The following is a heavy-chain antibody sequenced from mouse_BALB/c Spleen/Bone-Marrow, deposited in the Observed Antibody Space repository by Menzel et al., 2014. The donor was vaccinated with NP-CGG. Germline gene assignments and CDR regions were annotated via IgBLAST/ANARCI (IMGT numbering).Heavy chain of an antibody. Sequence: EVKLVESGGGLVQPGGSLRLSCAPSGFTFTDYYMNWVRQPPGKALEWLGFIRNKANGYTTEYSASVKGRFTISRDNSQSILYLQMNTLRAEDSATYYCARDRGGLLFDYWGQGTTLTVSS. D-gene: IGHD1-1*01. V-gene: IGHV7-3*02. CDR1: GFTFTDYY. CDR2: IRNKANGYTT. CDR3: ARDRGGLLFDY. J-gene: IGHJ2*01.